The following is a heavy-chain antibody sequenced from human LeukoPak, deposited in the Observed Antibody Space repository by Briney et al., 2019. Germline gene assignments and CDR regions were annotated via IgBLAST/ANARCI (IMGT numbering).Heavy chain of an antibody. CDR3: ARDPYSGNYGNDYYYYMDV. CDR2: ITRSGTYI. CDR1: GFTFSNYN. J-gene: IGHJ6*03. D-gene: IGHD1-26*01. V-gene: IGHV3-21*01. Sequence: GGSLRLSCAASGFTFSNYNMNWVRRAPGKAMEWVSSITRSGTYIFYADSVKGRFTISRDNAKNSLYLQMDSLGPEDTAVYYCARDPYSGNYGNDYYYYMDVWGKGTTVTISS.